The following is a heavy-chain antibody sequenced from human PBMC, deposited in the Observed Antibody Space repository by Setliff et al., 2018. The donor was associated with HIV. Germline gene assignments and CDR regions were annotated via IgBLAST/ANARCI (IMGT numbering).Heavy chain of an antibody. CDR1: GYTFTAYY. CDR2: IEPSSGGT. J-gene: IGHJ3*01. V-gene: IGHV1-2*06. D-gene: IGHD2-8*02. CDR3: ARQDHSSVNTGSLYAFDV. Sequence: ASVKVSCKASGYTFTAYYIHWVRQAPGHELQLMGRIEPSSGGTNYIQKFRGRVTITRDTSIYTVYMELTGLTSDDTAVYYCARQDHSSVNTGSLYAFDVWGQGTMVTVS.